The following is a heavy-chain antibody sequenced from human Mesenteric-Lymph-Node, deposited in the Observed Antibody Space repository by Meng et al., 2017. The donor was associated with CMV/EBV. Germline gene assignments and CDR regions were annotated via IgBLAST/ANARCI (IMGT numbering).Heavy chain of an antibody. CDR1: GYTLTDYY. CDR2: INPHSAGT. D-gene: IGHD6-13*01. J-gene: IGHJ3*02. V-gene: IGHV1-2*02. Sequence: ASVKVSCKASGYTLTDYYIHWVRQAPGQGLEWMGWINPHSAGTKYAQKFQGRVTITRDTSISTAYMEMNRLRSDDTAVYYCARESRPDYSTTRYDDAFDIWGQGTMVTVSS. CDR3: ARESRPDYSTTRYDDAFDI.